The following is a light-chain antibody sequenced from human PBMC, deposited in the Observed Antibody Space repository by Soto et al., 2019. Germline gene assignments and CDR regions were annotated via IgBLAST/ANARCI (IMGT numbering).Light chain of an antibody. CDR2: NSD. CDR3: AAWDDTVNGWV. CDR1: GPNIGSNP. V-gene: IGLV1-44*01. J-gene: IGLJ3*02. Sequence: QSVLTQPPSASGTPGQRVIISCSGSGPNIGSNPVSWYQQLPGTAPKLLISNSDQRPSGVPDRFSGSKSGTSASLAISGLQSEDEFDYYCAAWDDTVNGWVFGGGTKLTVL.